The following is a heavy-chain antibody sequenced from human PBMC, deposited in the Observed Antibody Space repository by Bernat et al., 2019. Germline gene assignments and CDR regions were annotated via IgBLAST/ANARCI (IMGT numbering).Heavy chain of an antibody. V-gene: IGHV3-30-3*01. D-gene: IGHD6-19*01. CDR3: ASNRHRPIAVAGTEVDY. CDR2: ISYDGSNK. Sequence: QVQLVESGGGVVQPGRSLRLSCAASGFTFSSYAMHWVRQAPGKGLEWVAVISYDGSNKYYADSVKCRFTISRDNSKNTLYLQMNSLRAEDTAVYYCASNRHRPIAVAGTEVDYWGQGTLVTVSS. J-gene: IGHJ4*02. CDR1: GFTFSSYA.